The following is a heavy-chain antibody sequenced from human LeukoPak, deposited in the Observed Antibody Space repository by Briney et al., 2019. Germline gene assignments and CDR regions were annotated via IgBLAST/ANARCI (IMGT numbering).Heavy chain of an antibody. CDR2: TLYRSKKYN. V-gene: IGHV6-1*01. CDR3: TRRTANTGMDY. Sequence: SQTLSLTFAISGDSVSSNCAARDWIRQSPSRCVEGLGSTLYRSKKYNDDAVSVNGRITINPDTYKHQFSLQLNSVTHDATAVYYCTRRTANTGMDYWAHGTLVTVSS. CDR1: GDSVSSNCAA. J-gene: IGHJ4*01. D-gene: IGHD1-26*01.